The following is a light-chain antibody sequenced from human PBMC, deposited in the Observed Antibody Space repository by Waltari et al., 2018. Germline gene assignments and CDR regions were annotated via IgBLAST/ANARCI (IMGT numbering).Light chain of an antibody. Sequence: ETVLTQSPRTLSLSPGERATLSCRASQSVRRFLAWYQQKPGQAPRLLIYDASNRATGIPARFSASGSGTDFTLTISSLEPEDFGVYYCQQRYNWPPITFGQGTRLEI. CDR3: QQRYNWPPIT. J-gene: IGKJ5*01. V-gene: IGKV3-11*01. CDR1: QSVRRF. CDR2: DAS.